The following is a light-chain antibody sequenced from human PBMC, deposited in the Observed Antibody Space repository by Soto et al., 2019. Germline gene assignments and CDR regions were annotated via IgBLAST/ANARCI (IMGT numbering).Light chain of an antibody. Sequence: EIVMTQSPATLSVSPGERATLSCRASQSVSSNLAWYQQKPGQAPRLRIYGASTRSTGIPARFSGSGSGTECTLTISSLQSEDFAVYYCQQYTNLPPYTFGQGTKLEIK. CDR1: QSVSSN. CDR3: QQYTNLPPYT. J-gene: IGKJ2*01. V-gene: IGKV3-15*01. CDR2: GAS.